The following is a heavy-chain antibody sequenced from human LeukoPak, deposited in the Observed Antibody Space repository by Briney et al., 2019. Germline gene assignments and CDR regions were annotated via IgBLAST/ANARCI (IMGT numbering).Heavy chain of an antibody. CDR1: GFTFSSYA. CDR3: ARGGSSIDYYMDV. V-gene: IGHV3-30*04. Sequence: GGSLRLSCAASGFTFSSYAMHWVRQAPGKGLEWVAAISYDGSNKYSADSVKGRFTISRDNSKNTLYLQMNSLRADDTAVYYCARGGSSIDYYMDVWGKGTTVTVSS. CDR2: ISYDGSNK. J-gene: IGHJ6*03. D-gene: IGHD2/OR15-2a*01.